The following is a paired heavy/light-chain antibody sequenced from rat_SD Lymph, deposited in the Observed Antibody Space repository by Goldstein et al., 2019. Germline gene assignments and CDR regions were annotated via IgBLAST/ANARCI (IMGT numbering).Light chain of an antibody. Sequence: DVVMTQTPPSLSVAIGQSVSISCKSSQSLVYSDGKTYLHWLLQSSGRSPKRLIYQVSNLDSGVPDRFSGTGSQKDFTLKISRVEAKDLGVYYCAQTTHFPDTFGAGTKLELK. V-gene: IGKV1S14*01. CDR2: QVS. CDR1: QSLVYSDGKTY. J-gene: IGKJ2-2*01. CDR3: AQTTHFPDT.
Heavy chain of an antibody. CDR1: GFTFNNYW. V-gene: IGHV5-31*01. CDR3: TRGSAY. J-gene: IGHJ3*01. CDR2: ITNTGGST. Sequence: EVQLVESGGGLVQPGRSLKLSCVASGFTFNNYWMTWIRQAPGKGLEWVASITNTGGSTYYPDSVKGRFTISRDNAKSTLYLQMNSLRSEDTATYYCTRGSAYWGQGTLVTVSS.